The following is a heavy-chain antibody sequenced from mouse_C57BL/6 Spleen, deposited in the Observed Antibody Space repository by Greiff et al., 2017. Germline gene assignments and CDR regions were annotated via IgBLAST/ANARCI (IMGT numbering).Heavy chain of an antibody. CDR2: ISSGGSYT. CDR1: GFTFSSYG. V-gene: IGHV5-6*01. D-gene: IGHD2-2*01. CDR3: ARLPSTMVTTGYFDY. J-gene: IGHJ2*01. Sequence: EVKLMESGGDLVKPGGSLKLSCAASGFTFSSYGMSWVRQTPDKRLEWVATISSGGSYTYYPDSVKGRFTISRDNAKNTLYLQMSSLKSEDTAMYYCARLPSTMVTTGYFDYWGQGTTLTVSS.